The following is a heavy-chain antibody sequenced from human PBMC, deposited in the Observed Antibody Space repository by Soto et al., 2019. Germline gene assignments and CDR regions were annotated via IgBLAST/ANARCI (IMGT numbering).Heavy chain of an antibody. CDR1: GGSFTSNNW. V-gene: IGHV4-4*02. CDR3: ASRDPGNSVDY. CDR2: IYRTGST. J-gene: IGHJ4*02. Sequence: SETLSLTCAVSGGSFTSNNWWTWVRQPPGQGLEWIGEIYRTGSTNHNPSLKSRVTISLDKSENQFSLKVTSLTAADTAVYYCASRDPGNSVDYWGQGTLVTVYS. D-gene: IGHD5-12*01.